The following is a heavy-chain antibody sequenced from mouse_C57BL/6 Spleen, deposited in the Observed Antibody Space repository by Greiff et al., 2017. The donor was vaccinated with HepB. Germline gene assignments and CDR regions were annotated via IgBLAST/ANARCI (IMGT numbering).Heavy chain of an antibody. J-gene: IGHJ1*03. CDR2: IDPENGDT. CDR3: TTSRVYGSRSYWYFDV. CDR1: GFNIKDDY. V-gene: IGHV14-4*01. Sequence: EVQLQQSGAELVRPGASVKLSCTASGFNIKDDYMHWVKQRPEQGLEWIGWIDPENGDTEYASKFQGKATITADTSSNTAYLQLSSLTSEDTAVYYCTTSRVYGSRSYWYFDVWGTGTTVTVSS. D-gene: IGHD1-1*01.